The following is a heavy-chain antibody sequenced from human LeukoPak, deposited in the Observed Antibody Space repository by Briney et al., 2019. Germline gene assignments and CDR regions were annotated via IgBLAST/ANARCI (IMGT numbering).Heavy chain of an antibody. CDR1: GYTFTSYA. CDR2: INAGNGNT. CDR3: ARWPAVADPYFDY. D-gene: IGHD6-19*01. Sequence: ASVKVSCKASGYTFTSYAMHWVRQAPGQRLEWMGWINAGNGNTKYSPKFQGRVTITRDTSASTAYMELSSLRSEDTAVYYCARWPAVADPYFDYWGQGTLVTVSS. V-gene: IGHV1-3*01. J-gene: IGHJ4*02.